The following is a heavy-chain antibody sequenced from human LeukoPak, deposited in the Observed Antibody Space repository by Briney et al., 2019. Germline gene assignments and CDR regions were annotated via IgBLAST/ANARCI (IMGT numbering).Heavy chain of an antibody. CDR1: GFSFSGYA. CDR2: ISYNGGRK. CDR3: ARDWFHAIDY. J-gene: IGHJ4*02. D-gene: IGHD2/OR15-2a*01. V-gene: IGHV3-30*04. Sequence: GMSLRLSCVASGFSFSGYAIHWVRQAPGKGLEWVALISYNGGRKDYADSVKGRFTISRDNAKNTLYLQMNSLRAEDTAVYYCARDWFHAIDYWGQGTLVTVSS.